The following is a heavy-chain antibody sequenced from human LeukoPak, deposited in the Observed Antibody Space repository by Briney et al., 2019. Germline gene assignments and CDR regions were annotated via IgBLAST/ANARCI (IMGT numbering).Heavy chain of an antibody. CDR1: GYTFTSYG. J-gene: IGHJ4*02. Sequence: ASVNVSCKASGYTFTSYGISWVRQATGQWLEWMGSISPYNGNKKYTERLQGRVIMNTDTSTRIAYMELRSLRSDDKSLFYCASEHYDYTWGSYCPYLDSWGQGTLVTVSS. CDR3: ASEHYDYTWGSYCPYLDS. D-gene: IGHD3-16*01. V-gene: IGHV1-18*04. CDR2: ISPYNGNK.